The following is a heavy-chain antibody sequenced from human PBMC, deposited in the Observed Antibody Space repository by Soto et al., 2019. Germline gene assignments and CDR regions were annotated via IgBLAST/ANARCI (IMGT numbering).Heavy chain of an antibody. CDR3: AKDGSHNFDC. D-gene: IGHD1-26*01. V-gene: IGHV3-30*18. CDR1: GFTFSHYA. CDR2: MSYDGSNE. J-gene: IGHJ4*02. Sequence: QVQLVESGGGVVQPGRSLRLSCAASGFTFSHYAMHWVRQAPGKGLEWVALMSYDGSNEYYADSVKGRFTISRDNSKNTLYLQMNSLRSEDTAVYSCAKDGSHNFDCWGQGTLVTVSS.